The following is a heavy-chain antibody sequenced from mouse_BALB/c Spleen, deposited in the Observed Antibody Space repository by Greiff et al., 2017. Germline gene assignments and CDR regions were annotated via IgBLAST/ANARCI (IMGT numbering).Heavy chain of an antibody. V-gene: IGHV1-7*01. D-gene: IGHD2-10*02. Sequence: QVQLKESGAELAKPGASVKMSCKASGYTFTSYWMHWVKQRPGQGLEWIGYINPSTGYTEYNQKFKDKATLTADKSSSTAYMQLSSLTSEDSAVYYCARSVWRNAMDYWGQGTSVTVSS. J-gene: IGHJ4*01. CDR3: ARSVWRNAMDY. CDR2: INPSTGYT. CDR1: GYTFTSYW.